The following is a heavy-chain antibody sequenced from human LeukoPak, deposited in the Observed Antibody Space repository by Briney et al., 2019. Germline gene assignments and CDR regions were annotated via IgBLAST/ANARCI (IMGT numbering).Heavy chain of an antibody. CDR1: GFTFSSYS. V-gene: IGHV3-21*01. D-gene: IGHD2-15*01. J-gene: IGHJ4*02. Sequence: GGSLRLSCAASGFTFSSYSMNWVRQAPGKGLEWVSSIISSGTYIYYADSVKGRFTISRDNAKNSLYLQMNSLGAEGTAVYYCARDFGGYCSGGSCYSGWSDYWGQGTLVTVSS. CDR2: IISSGTYI. CDR3: ARDFGGYCSGGSCYSGWSDY.